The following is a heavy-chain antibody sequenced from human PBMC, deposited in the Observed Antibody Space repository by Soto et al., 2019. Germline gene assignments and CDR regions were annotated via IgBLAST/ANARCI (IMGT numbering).Heavy chain of an antibody. CDR2: IYYSGST. J-gene: IGHJ4*02. D-gene: IGHD5-18*01. CDR3: ARAGYSSGHQFDY. Sequence: QLQLQESDPGLVKPSETLSLTCTVSGGSISSSHYFWDWIRQPPGKGLEWIGSIYYSGSTYYNPSLKSRVTISVDTSNNQFSLRLSSVTATDTAVYYCARAGYSSGHQFDYWGQGTLVTVSS. V-gene: IGHV4-39*01. CDR1: GGSISSSHYF.